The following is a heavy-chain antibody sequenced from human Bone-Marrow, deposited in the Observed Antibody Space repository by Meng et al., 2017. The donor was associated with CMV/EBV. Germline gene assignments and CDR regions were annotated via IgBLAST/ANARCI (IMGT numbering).Heavy chain of an antibody. CDR1: GGSISSSSYY. D-gene: IGHD5-12*01. CDR3: ARESKWPHLMAPSDY. CDR2: IYYSGST. J-gene: IGHJ4*02. Sequence: SETLSLTCTVSGGSISSSSYYWGWIRQPPGKGLEWIGSIYYSGSTYYNPSLKSRATISVDTSKNQFSLKLSSVTAADTAVYYCARESKWPHLMAPSDYWGQGTLVTVSS. V-gene: IGHV4-39*07.